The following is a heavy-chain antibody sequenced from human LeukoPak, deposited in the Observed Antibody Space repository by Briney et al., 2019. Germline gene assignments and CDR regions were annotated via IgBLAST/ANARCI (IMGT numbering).Heavy chain of an antibody. CDR3: ARVRNYYDSSGYSYYFDY. V-gene: IGHV4-4*07. Sequence: SETLSLTCTVSGGSISSYYWSWIRQPAGKGLEWIGRIYTSGSTNYNPSLKSRVTMSVDTSKNQFSLKLSSVTAADTAVYYCARVRNYYDSSGYSYYFDYWGQGTLVTVSS. CDR1: GGSISSYY. D-gene: IGHD3-22*01. J-gene: IGHJ4*02. CDR2: IYTSGST.